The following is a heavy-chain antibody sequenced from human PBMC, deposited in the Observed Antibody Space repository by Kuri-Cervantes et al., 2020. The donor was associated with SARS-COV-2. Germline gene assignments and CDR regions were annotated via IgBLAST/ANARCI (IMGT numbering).Heavy chain of an antibody. J-gene: IGHJ2*01. Sequence: GSLRLSCAVYGGSFGGYYWSWIRQPPGKGLEWIGEINHSGSTNYNPSLKSRVTISVDTSKNQFSLKLSSVTAADTAVYYCARGVDVDTAMVPYFDLWGRGTLVTVSS. D-gene: IGHD5-18*01. V-gene: IGHV4-34*01. CDR3: ARGVDVDTAMVPYFDL. CDR2: INHSGST. CDR1: GGSFGGYY.